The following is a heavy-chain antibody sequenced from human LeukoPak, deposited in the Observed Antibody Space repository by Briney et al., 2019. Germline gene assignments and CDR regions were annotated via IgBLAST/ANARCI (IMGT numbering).Heavy chain of an antibody. CDR1: GYSFTNYW. D-gene: IGHD6-19*01. J-gene: IGHJ6*02. CDR3: ARRRALAAKNSYALDV. V-gene: IGHV5-51*01. Sequence: LGESLKISCKGSGYSFTNYWIGWVRPMPGKGLGCMGIIYPGGSDTRYNPSFQGQVTISADKSSGTAYLQWSSLKASDSAIYFCARRRALAAKNSYALDVWGQGTTVTVSS. CDR2: IYPGGSDT.